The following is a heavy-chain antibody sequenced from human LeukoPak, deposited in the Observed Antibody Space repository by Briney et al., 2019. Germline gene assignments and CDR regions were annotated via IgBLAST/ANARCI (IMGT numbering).Heavy chain of an antibody. CDR3: ARDYAGSGSYSIFDY. Sequence: PGGSLRLSCAASGFTFNNYAMHWVRQAPGKGLEYVSGISSYGGSTYYANSVKGRFTISRDDSKNTLYLQMGSLRAEDMAVYYCARDYAGSGSYSIFDYWGQGTLVTVSS. J-gene: IGHJ4*02. D-gene: IGHD1-26*01. CDR2: ISSYGGST. V-gene: IGHV3-64*01. CDR1: GFTFNNYA.